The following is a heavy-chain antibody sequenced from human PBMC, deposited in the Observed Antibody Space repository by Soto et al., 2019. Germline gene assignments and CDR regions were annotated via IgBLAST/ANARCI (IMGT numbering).Heavy chain of an antibody. Sequence: GGSLRLSWAASGFTFSSYGMHWVRQAPGKGLEWVAVISYDGSNKYYADSVKGRFTISRDNSKNTLYLQMNSLRAEDTAVYYCAGRGGCTNGVCPDDDAFDIWGQGTMVTVSS. CDR1: GFTFSSYG. D-gene: IGHD2-8*01. CDR2: ISYDGSNK. CDR3: AGRGGCTNGVCPDDDAFDI. V-gene: IGHV3-30*03. J-gene: IGHJ3*02.